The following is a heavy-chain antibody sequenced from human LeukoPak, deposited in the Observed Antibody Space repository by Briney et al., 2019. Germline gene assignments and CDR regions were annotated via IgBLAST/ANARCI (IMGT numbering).Heavy chain of an antibody. Sequence: GGSLRLSCAASGFTFSSYSMNWVRQAPGKGLEWVSSISSSSSYIYYADSVKGRFTISRDNAKNSLYLQMNSLRAEDTAVYYCASPNGYGSGSYYDDYWGQGTLVTVSS. D-gene: IGHD3-10*01. CDR3: ASPNGYGSGSYYDDY. CDR1: GFTFSSYS. CDR2: ISSSSSYI. V-gene: IGHV3-21*04. J-gene: IGHJ4*02.